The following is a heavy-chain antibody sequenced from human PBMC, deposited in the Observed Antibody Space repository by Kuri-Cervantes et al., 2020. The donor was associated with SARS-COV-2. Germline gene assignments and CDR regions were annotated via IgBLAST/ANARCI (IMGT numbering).Heavy chain of an antibody. CDR1: GFTFSGHW. CDR3: AKNPEWEQWLVPWDYYYGMDV. Sequence: GGSLRLSCAASGFTFSGHWIHWVRQAPGKGLVWVSAISGSGGSTYYADSVKGRFTISRDNSKNTLYLQMNSLRAEDTAVYYCAKNPEWEQWLVPWDYYYGMDVWGQGTTVTVSS. J-gene: IGHJ6*02. CDR2: ISGSGGST. V-gene: IGHV3-23*01. D-gene: IGHD6-19*01.